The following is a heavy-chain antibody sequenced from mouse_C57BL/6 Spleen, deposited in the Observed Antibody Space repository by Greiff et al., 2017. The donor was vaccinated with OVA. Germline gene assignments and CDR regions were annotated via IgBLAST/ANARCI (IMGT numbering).Heavy chain of an antibody. Sequence: QVQLQQSGAELARPGASVKLSCKASGYTFTSYGISWVKQRTGQGLEWIGEIYPRSGNTYYNEKFKGKATLTADKSSSTAYMELRSLTSEDSAVYFCARCYYGSSYGYFDYWGQGTTLTVSS. CDR1: GYTFTSYG. CDR2: IYPRSGNT. J-gene: IGHJ2*01. CDR3: ARCYYGSSYGYFDY. D-gene: IGHD1-1*01. V-gene: IGHV1-81*01.